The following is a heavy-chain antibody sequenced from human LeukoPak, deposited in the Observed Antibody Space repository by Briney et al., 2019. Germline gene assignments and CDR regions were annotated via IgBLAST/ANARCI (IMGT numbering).Heavy chain of an antibody. J-gene: IGHJ5*02. V-gene: IGHV4-34*01. CDR3: ARNPPAAAGTVWFDP. CDR1: GGSFSGYY. D-gene: IGHD6-13*01. CDR2: INHSEST. Sequence: PSETLSLTCAVYGGSFSGYYWSWIRQPPGKGLEWIGEINHSESTNYNPSLRSRVTISVDTSKNQFSLKLSSVTAADTAVYYCARNPPAAAGTVWFDPWGQGTLVTVSS.